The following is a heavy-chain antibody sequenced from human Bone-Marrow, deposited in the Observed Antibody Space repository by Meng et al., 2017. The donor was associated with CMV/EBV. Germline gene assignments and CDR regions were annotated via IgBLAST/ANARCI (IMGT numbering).Heavy chain of an antibody. J-gene: IGHJ4*02. D-gene: IGHD6-19*01. Sequence: GESLKISCAASGFTFSSHAMSWVRQAPGKGLVWVSRINSDGSSTSYADSVKGRFTISRDNAKNTLYLQMNSLRAEDTAVYYCARDFLWLADWGQGTLVTVSS. CDR2: INSDGSST. CDR1: GFTFSSHA. CDR3: ARDFLWLAD. V-gene: IGHV3-74*01.